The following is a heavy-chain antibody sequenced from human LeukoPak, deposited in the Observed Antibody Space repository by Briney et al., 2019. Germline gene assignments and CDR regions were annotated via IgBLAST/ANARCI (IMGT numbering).Heavy chain of an antibody. D-gene: IGHD6-19*01. V-gene: IGHV3-7*01. CDR2: IKQDGSEK. CDR1: GFTFSSYW. Sequence: GGSLRLSCAASGFTFSSYWMNWVRQAPGKGLEWVANIKQDGSEKDYVDSVKGRFTISRDNAKNSLYLQMNSLRAEDTAVYLCARVSSLAVAGFFDYWGQGILVTVSS. J-gene: IGHJ4*02. CDR3: ARVSSLAVAGFFDY.